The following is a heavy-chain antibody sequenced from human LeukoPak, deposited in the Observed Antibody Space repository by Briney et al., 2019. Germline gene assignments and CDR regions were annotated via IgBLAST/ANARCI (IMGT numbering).Heavy chain of an antibody. CDR1: GFTFHDYA. D-gene: IGHD6-13*01. J-gene: IGHJ4*02. V-gene: IGHV3-9*01. Sequence: GRSLRLSCAASGFTFHDYAMHWVRQAPGKGLEWVSGISWNSGIIGYADSVKGRFTISRDNAKNSLYLQMNSLRVEDTAVYYCASAGYSSSWYHYWGQGTLVTVSS. CDR2: ISWNSGII. CDR3: ASAGYSSSWYHY.